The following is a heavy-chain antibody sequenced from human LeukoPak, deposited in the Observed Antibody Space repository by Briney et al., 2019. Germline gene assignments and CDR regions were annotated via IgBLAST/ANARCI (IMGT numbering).Heavy chain of an antibody. CDR1: GGSISSRDYY. J-gene: IGHJ4*02. V-gene: IGHV4-30-4*01. CDR3: ARLYSSGWSLDY. CDR2: IYYSGST. D-gene: IGHD6-19*01. Sequence: SETLSLTCTLSGGSISSRDYYWSWLRQPPGRGLEWTGYIYYSGSTYYNPSLKSRVTISEDTSKNQFSLKLSSVTAADTAVYYCARLYSSGWSLDYWGQGTLVTASS.